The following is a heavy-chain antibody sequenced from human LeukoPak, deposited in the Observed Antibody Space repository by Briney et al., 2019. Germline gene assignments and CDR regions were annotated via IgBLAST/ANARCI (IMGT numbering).Heavy chain of an antibody. D-gene: IGHD6-25*01. V-gene: IGHV5-51*01. Sequence: GESLKISCKGSGYSFTSYWIAWVRQMPGKGLEWMAIIYPADSDIRYSPSFQGQVTISADKSISTAYLQWSSLKASDTAMYYCARSLTAAAGDYWGQGTLVTVSS. CDR1: GYSFTSYW. CDR2: IYPADSDI. CDR3: ARSLTAAAGDY. J-gene: IGHJ4*02.